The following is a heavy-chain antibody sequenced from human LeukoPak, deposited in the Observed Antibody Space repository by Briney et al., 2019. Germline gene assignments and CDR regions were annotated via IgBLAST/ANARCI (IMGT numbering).Heavy chain of an antibody. CDR2: IYSGGST. CDR3: ARDNRGSDFWSGYQPSHFDY. V-gene: IGHV3-66*01. J-gene: IGHJ4*02. Sequence: PSETLSLTCTVSGASISRSGYQWGWVRQAPGKGLEWVSVIYSGGSTYYADSVKGRFTISRDNSKNTLYLQMNSLRAEDTAVYYCARDNRGSDFWSGYQPSHFDYWGQGTLVTVSS. D-gene: IGHD3-3*01. CDR1: GASISRSGYQ.